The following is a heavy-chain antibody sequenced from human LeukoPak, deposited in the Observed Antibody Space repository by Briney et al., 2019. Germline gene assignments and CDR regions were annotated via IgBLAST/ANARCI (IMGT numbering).Heavy chain of an antibody. CDR3: AKGEQWLVRRPFDI. J-gene: IGHJ3*02. CDR1: GFIFSSYG. V-gene: IGHV3-30*02. CDR2: IRYDGSNK. Sequence: GGSLRLSCAASGFIFSSYGMHWVRQAPGKGLEWVAFIRYDGSNKYYADSVKGRFTISRDNSKNTLYLQMNSLRAEDTAVYYCAKGEQWLVRRPFDIWGQGTMVTVSS. D-gene: IGHD6-19*01.